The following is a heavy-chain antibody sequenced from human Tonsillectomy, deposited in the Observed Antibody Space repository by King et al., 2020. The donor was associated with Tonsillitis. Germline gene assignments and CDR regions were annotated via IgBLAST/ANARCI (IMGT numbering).Heavy chain of an antibody. J-gene: IGHJ4*02. V-gene: IGHV4-61*02. D-gene: IGHD3-22*01. CDR1: GGSISSGNYY. CDR3: ARDYYDSSGPYGLDY. CDR2: IYTSGST. Sequence: VPLQESGPGLVKPSQTLSLTCTVSGGSISSGNYYWSWIRPPAGKGLEWIGRIYTSGSTNYNPSLKSRVTMSVDTSKSQFSLKLSSVTAADTAVYYCARDYYDSSGPYGLDYWGQGTLVTVSS.